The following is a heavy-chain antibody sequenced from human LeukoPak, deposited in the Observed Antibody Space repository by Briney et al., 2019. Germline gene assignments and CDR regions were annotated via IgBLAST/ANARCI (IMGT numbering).Heavy chain of an antibody. D-gene: IGHD6-6*01. CDR3: ARVGIGAARPVAYFDY. CDR1: GGTFSSYA. V-gene: IGHV1-69*05. Sequence: SVKVSCKASGGTFSSYAISWVRQAPGQGLEWMGGIIPIFGTANYAQKFQGRVTITTDESTSTAHMELSSLRSEDTAVYYCARVGIGAARPVAYFDYWGQGTLVTVSS. J-gene: IGHJ4*02. CDR2: IIPIFGTA.